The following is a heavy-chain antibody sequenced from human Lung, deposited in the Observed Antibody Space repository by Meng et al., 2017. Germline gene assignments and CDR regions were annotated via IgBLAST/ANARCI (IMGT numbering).Heavy chain of an antibody. D-gene: IGHD3-9*01. CDR3: ARFDPRAY. V-gene: IGHV1-2*06. CDR2: IKPNSGVT. CDR1: GYTFTGYS. J-gene: IGHJ4*02. Sequence: QVQLVQSGAEVKKTGASVKVSCKASGYTFTGYSIHWVRQAPGPGLEWMGRIKPNSGVTNYAQKFEGRVTMTRDTSISTAYMELSRLRSDDTAVYYCARFDPRAYWGQGTLVTVSS.